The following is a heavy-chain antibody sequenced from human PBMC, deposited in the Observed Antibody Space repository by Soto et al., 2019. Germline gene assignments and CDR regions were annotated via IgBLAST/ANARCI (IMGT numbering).Heavy chain of an antibody. CDR2: IDKVGTDS. V-gene: IGHV3-74*01. D-gene: IGHD3-10*01. CDR1: EFTFSGRS. J-gene: IGHJ6*03. Sequence: EVQLVESGGGLVQPGGSLRLSCAASEFTFSGRSVHWVRQAPGKGLVWVSGIDKVGTDSTYADSVKGRFTSSRDNATNTVYLQTISLRVGDTAVYYCSRGWFGPDVWGRGTTVTVSS. CDR3: SRGWFGPDV.